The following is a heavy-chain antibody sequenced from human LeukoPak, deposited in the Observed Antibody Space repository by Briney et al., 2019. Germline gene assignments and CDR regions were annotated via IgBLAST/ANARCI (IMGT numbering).Heavy chain of an antibody. CDR2: IKSKTDGGTT. D-gene: IGHD3-22*01. V-gene: IGHV3-15*01. CDR1: GFTFSNAW. Sequence: GGSLRLSCAASGFTFSNAWMSWVRQAPGKGLEWVGRIKSKTDGGTTDYAAPVKGRFTISRDDSKNTLYLQMNRLRAEDTAVYYCARSYYDSSGYYYWAYYFDYWGQGTLVTVSS. CDR3: ARSYYDSSGYYYWAYYFDY. J-gene: IGHJ4*02.